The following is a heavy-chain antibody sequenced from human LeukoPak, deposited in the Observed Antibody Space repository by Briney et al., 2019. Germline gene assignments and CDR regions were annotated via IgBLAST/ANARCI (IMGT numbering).Heavy chain of an antibody. Sequence: GGSLRLSCAASGFTFSSYSMNWVRQAPGKGLEWVSSISSSSSYIYYADSVKGRFTISRDNAKNSLYLQMNSLRAEDTALYYCAKDIGSGYYYYFDYWGQGTLVTVSS. D-gene: IGHD3-22*01. CDR3: AKDIGSGYYYYFDY. CDR1: GFTFSSYS. CDR2: ISSSSSYI. V-gene: IGHV3-21*04. J-gene: IGHJ4*02.